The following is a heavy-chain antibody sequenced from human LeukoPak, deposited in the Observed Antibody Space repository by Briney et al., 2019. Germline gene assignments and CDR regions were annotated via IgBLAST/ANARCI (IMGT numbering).Heavy chain of an antibody. J-gene: IGHJ4*02. D-gene: IGHD5-12*01. Sequence: PGGSLRLSCAASGLTLNTYWMTWVRQAPGKGLEWVANINRDGSEKNYVGSVRGRFTISRDNTKNSLYLQMNSLTVEDTAVYYCGRGPGYRSDYWGQGTLVTVSS. CDR2: INRDGSEK. V-gene: IGHV3-7*05. CDR3: GRGPGYRSDY. CDR1: GLTLNTYW.